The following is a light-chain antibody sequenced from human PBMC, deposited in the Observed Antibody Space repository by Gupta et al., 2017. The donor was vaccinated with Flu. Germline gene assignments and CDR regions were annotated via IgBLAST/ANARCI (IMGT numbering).Light chain of an antibody. Sequence: SVLTQPPSVSAAPRQRLVIPCSGGRSKVGNKDVNWYQQLPGKPPKLLVYYDDLRPSGDSGRFSGSNSGTSASLAISGLQSEDEADYYCAAWDDTLNAWVFGGGTKLTVL. CDR3: AAWDDTLNAWV. J-gene: IGLJ3*02. V-gene: IGLV1-36*01. CDR1: RSKVGNKD. CDR2: YDD.